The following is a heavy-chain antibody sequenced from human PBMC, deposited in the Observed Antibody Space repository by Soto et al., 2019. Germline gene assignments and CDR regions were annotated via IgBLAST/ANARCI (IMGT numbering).Heavy chain of an antibody. D-gene: IGHD3-9*01. CDR3: ARDPSTGFADY. Sequence: EVQLLESGGDLVQPGGSLRLSCAASGFTFSNYALNWVRQAPGKGLEWVSTISSSGGSTYYAGSVQGRFTISRDNSKNALYLQMNSLRAEDTAVYYCARDPSTGFADYWGQGTLVTVSS. CDR2: ISSSGGST. CDR1: GFTFSNYA. V-gene: IGHV3-23*01. J-gene: IGHJ4*02.